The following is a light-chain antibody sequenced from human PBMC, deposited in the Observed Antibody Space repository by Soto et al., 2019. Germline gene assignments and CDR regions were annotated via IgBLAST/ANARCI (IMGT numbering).Light chain of an antibody. J-gene: IGKJ1*01. CDR3: QQYGSSGT. CDR1: QSISNY. CDR2: DAS. V-gene: IGKV3-20*01. Sequence: EIVITQTPPTLSLYPVEIATLSCRASQSISNYLAWYQQKPGQAPRLLIYDASNRATGIPDRFSGSGSGTDFTLTISRLETEDFAVYYCQQYGSSGTFGQGTKVDIK.